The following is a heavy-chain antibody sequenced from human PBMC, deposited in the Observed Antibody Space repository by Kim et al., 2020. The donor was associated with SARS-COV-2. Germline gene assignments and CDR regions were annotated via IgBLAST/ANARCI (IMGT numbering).Heavy chain of an antibody. D-gene: IGHD3-22*01. CDR3: ARDRSDYYDSSGYYYVPYYFDY. CDR1: GYTFTSYG. J-gene: IGHJ4*02. CDR2: ISAYNGNT. V-gene: IGHV1-18*04. Sequence: ASVKVSCKASGYTFTSYGISWVRQAPGQGLEWMGWISAYNGNTNYAQKLQGRVTMTTDTSTSTAYMELRSLRSDDTAVYYCARDRSDYYDSSGYYYVPYYFDYWRQGTLVTVSS.